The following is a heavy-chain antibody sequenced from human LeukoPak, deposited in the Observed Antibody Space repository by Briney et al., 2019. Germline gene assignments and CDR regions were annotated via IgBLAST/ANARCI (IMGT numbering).Heavy chain of an antibody. J-gene: IGHJ5*02. V-gene: IGHV3-7*03. CDR3: ARSGWFDP. Sequence: PGGSLRLSCAGSGFTFSSHWMSWVRQAPGKGLEWVANIKQDGSEKYYVDSVKGRFTISRDNAKNSLYLQMNSLRSDDTAVYYCARSGWFDPWGQGTLVTVSS. CDR2: IKQDGSEK. CDR1: GFTFSSHW.